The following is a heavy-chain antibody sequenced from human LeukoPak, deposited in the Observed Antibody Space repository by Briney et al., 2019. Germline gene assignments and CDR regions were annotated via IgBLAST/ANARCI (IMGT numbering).Heavy chain of an antibody. D-gene: IGHD1-26*01. CDR3: AKFTLSGSEACY. CDR2: ISGSGGST. CDR1: GFTFSSYA. J-gene: IGHJ4*02. V-gene: IGHV3-23*01. Sequence: GGSLRFSCAASGFTFSSYAMSWVRQAPGKGLEWVSAISGSGGSTYYADSVKGRFTISRDNSKYTLYLQMNSLRAEDTAVYYCAKFTLSGSEACYWGQGTLVTVSS.